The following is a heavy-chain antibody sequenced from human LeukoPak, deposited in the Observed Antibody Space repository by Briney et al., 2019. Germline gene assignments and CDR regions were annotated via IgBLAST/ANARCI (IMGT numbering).Heavy chain of an antibody. Sequence: PSETLSLTCTVSGGSISSYYWSWIRQPPGKGLEWIGYIYYSGSGSANYNPSLKSRVSISVDTSKNHFSLKLSSATAADTAVYYCARRGGHGGSFDYWGQGTLVTVSS. D-gene: IGHD4-23*01. CDR3: ARRGGHGGSFDY. CDR2: IYYSGSGSA. V-gene: IGHV4-59*08. J-gene: IGHJ4*02. CDR1: GGSISSYY.